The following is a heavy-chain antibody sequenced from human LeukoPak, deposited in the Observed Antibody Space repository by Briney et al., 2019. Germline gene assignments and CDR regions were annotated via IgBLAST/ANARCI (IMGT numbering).Heavy chain of an antibody. Sequence: SETLSLTCTVSCGSISSYYWSWIRQPPGKGLEWIGYIYYSGSTNYNPSLKSRVTISVDTSKNQFSLKLSSVTAADTAVYYCARGTRGYYYYYYMDVWGKGTTVTVSS. CDR3: ARGTRGYYYYYYMDV. CDR2: IYYSGST. V-gene: IGHV4-59*01. CDR1: CGSISSYY. D-gene: IGHD2-8*01. J-gene: IGHJ6*03.